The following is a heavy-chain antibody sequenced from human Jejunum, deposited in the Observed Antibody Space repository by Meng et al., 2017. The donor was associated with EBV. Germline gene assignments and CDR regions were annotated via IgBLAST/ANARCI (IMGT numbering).Heavy chain of an antibody. CDR2: IYWDDDK. V-gene: IGHV2-5*02. CDR3: AHSPMRTSSSGYPRGFDY. D-gene: IGHD5-12*01. Sequence: QITLKESGPTLVNPTQTLTLPCTFSGFSLTTSGVGVGWIRQPPGKAPEWLALIYWDDDKRYSPSLKSRLTITKDTSKNQVVLTMTNMDPVDTGTYFCAHSPMRTSSSGYPRGFDYWAREPWSPSPQ. J-gene: IGHJ4*02. CDR1: GFSLTTSGVG.